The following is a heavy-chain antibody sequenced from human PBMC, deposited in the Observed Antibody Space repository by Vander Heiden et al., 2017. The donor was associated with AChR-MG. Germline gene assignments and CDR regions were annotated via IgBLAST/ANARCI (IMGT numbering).Heavy chain of an antibody. CDR2: IYWDDDK. Sequence: QITLKESGPTLVKPTQTLTLTCTFSGFSLSTSGVGVGWIRQPPGKALEWLALIYWDDDKRYSPSLKSRLTITKDTSKNQVVLTMTNMDPVDTATYYCAHRQIRAYDILTGPLELFDYWGQGTLVTVSS. J-gene: IGHJ4*02. CDR3: AHRQIRAYDILTGPLELFDY. D-gene: IGHD3-9*01. CDR1: GFSLSTSGVG. V-gene: IGHV2-5*02.